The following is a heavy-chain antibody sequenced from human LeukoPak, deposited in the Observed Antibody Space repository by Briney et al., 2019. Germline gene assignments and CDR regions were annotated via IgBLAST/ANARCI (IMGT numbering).Heavy chain of an antibody. CDR2: ISSDESST. CDR1: GFTFSSYW. J-gene: IGHJ4*02. V-gene: IGHV3-74*01. D-gene: IGHD2-2*01. CDR3: ARGGFTGTSCPYFDY. Sequence: PGGSLRLSCAASGFTFSSYWMHWVRQAPGKGLVWVSRISSDESSTTYADSVKGRFTISRDNAKNTLYLKMNTLRAEDTAIYFCARGGFTGTSCPYFDYWGQGTLVTVSS.